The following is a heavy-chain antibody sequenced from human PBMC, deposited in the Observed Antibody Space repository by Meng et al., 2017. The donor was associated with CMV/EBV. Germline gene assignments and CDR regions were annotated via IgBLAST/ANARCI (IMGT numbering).Heavy chain of an antibody. CDR1: GGSISSGDYY. J-gene: IGHJ5*02. CDR2: IYYSGST. Sequence: VQLHESGPGLVKPSQTLSLTGTVSGGSISSGDYYWSWIRQPPGKGLEWIGYIYYSGSTYYNPSLKSRVTISVDTSKNQFSLKLSSVTAADTAVYYCARGRVTNNWFDPWGQGTLVTVSS. V-gene: IGHV4-30-4*08. D-gene: IGHD4-11*01. CDR3: ARGRVTNNWFDP.